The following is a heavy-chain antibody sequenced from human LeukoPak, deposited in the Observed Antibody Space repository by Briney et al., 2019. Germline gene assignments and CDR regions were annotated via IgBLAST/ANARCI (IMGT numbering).Heavy chain of an antibody. CDR2: INPNSGGT. CDR1: GYTFTGYY. D-gene: IGHD1-20*01. J-gene: IGHJ3*02. Sequence: ASVKVSCKASGYTFTGYYMHWVRQAPGQGLEWMGWINPNSGGTNYAQKFQGRVTMTRDTSISTAYMELSRLRSDDTAVYYCARGPWSITGTTNAFDIWGQGTMVTVSS. V-gene: IGHV1-2*02. CDR3: ARGPWSITGTTNAFDI.